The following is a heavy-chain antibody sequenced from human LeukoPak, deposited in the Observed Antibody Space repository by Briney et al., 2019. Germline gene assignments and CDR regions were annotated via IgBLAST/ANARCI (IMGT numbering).Heavy chain of an antibody. J-gene: IGHJ4*02. CDR1: GFTFSSYG. CDR2: ISYDGSNK. CDR3: AKDQVAVGWTSFDY. Sequence: PGGSLRLSSAASGFTFSSYGMHWVRQAPGKGLEWVAVISYDGSNKYYADSVKGRFTISRDNSKNTLYLQMNSLRAEDTAVYYCAKDQVAVGWTSFDYWGQGTLVTVSS. V-gene: IGHV3-30*18. D-gene: IGHD6-19*01.